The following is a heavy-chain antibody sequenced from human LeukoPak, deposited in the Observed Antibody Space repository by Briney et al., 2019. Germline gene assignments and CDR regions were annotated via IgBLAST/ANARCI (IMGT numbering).Heavy chain of an antibody. CDR3: ARPNEPKETYYFDY. CDR1: GFTFSSYS. Sequence: GGSLRLSCAASGFTFSSYSMNWVRQAPGKGLEWVSYISSSSSTIYYADSVKGRFTISRDNAKNSLYLQMNSLRAEDTAVYYCARPNEPKETYYFDYWGQGTLVTVSS. D-gene: IGHD1-14*01. CDR2: ISSSSSTI. J-gene: IGHJ4*02. V-gene: IGHV3-48*01.